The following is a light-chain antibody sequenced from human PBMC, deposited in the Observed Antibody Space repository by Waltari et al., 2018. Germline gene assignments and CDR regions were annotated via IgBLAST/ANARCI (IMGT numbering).Light chain of an antibody. J-gene: IGKJ1*01. CDR2: GSS. Sequence: EIVMTQSPATLSVSPGESATLSCRASQSVSRNLAWYQQKPGQAPRLLIYGSSTRATGIPARFSGSGSGTEFTLTISGLQSEDSAVYYCQQYNDWPRTFGLGTRVEIE. V-gene: IGKV3-15*01. CDR1: QSVSRN. CDR3: QQYNDWPRT.